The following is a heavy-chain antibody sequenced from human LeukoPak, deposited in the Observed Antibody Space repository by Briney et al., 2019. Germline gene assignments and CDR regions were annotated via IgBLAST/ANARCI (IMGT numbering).Heavy chain of an antibody. V-gene: IGHV4-34*01. CDR3: ARTGYGSGYYFDY. CDR1: GGSSSGYY. J-gene: IGHJ4*02. Sequence: SETLSLTCAVYGGSSSGYYWSWIRQPPGKGLEWIGEINHSGSTNYNPSLKSRVTISVDTSKNQFSLKLSSVTAADTAVYYCARTGYGSGYYFDYWGQGTLVTVSS. CDR2: INHSGST. D-gene: IGHD3-10*01.